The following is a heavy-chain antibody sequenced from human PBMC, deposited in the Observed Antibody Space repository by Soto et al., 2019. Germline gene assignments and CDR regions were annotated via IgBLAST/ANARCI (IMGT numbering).Heavy chain of an antibody. CDR3: AKAVDTAMAPNYYYYGMDV. J-gene: IGHJ6*02. Sequence: GGSLRLSCAASGFTFSSYAMSWVRQAPGKGLEWVSAISGSGGSTYYADSVKGRFTISRDNSKNTLYLQMNSLRAEDTAVYYCAKAVDTAMAPNYYYYGMDVWGQGTTVTVSS. D-gene: IGHD5-18*01. CDR2: ISGSGGST. CDR1: GFTFSSYA. V-gene: IGHV3-23*01.